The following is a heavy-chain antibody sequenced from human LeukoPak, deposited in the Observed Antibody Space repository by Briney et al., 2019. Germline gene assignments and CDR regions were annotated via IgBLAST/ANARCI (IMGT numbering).Heavy chain of an antibody. D-gene: IGHD3-16*01. J-gene: IGHJ4*02. CDR2: ISSNGGST. V-gene: IGHV3-64D*06. Sequence: GGSLRLSCAASGFTFSSSAMHWVRQAPGKGLEYVSAISSNGGSTYYADSVKGRFTISRDNSKNTLYLQMSSPRAEDAAVYYCVKDPRDYVWEFDYWGREPWSPSPQ. CDR1: GFTFSSSA. CDR3: VKDPRDYVWEFDY.